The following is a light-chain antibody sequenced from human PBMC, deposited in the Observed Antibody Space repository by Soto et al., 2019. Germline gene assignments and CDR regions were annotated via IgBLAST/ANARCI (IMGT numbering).Light chain of an antibody. CDR3: QHYNNWPPWT. CDR2: GAS. Sequence: IVMTQSPATLSVSPGERATLSCRASQSVSSNLAWYQQKPGQAPRLLIYGASTRATGIPARFSGSGSGTDFTLTISSMRYEDFAGYYCQHYNNWPPWTFGQGTKVDIK. J-gene: IGKJ1*01. V-gene: IGKV3-15*01. CDR1: QSVSSN.